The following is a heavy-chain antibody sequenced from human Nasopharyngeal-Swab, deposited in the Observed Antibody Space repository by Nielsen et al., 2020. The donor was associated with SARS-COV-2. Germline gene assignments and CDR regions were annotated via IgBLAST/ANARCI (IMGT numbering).Heavy chain of an antibody. CDR2: IKKDGSEE. V-gene: IGHV3-7*03. Sequence: WIRQPPGKGLEWVANIKKDGSEEYYVDSVKGRFTISRDNAKNSLYLQMNSLRAEDTAVYYCARGYCGGACPEGYWGQGTLVTVSS. D-gene: IGHD2-21*01. CDR3: ARGYCGGACPEGY. J-gene: IGHJ4*02.